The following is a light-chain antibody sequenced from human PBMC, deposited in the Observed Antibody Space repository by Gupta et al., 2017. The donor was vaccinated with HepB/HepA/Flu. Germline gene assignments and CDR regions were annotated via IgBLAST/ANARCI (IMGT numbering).Light chain of an antibody. V-gene: IGKV3-11*01. CDR1: QFIYNY. CDR2: DAS. CDR3: QQRNNCLLT. J-gene: IGKJ3*01. Sequence: EIVLTQSPATLSLSPGERATLSCRASQFIYNYLAWYQQKPGQAPRLLIHDASSRAAGGPARFSGSGYGTEFTLTINSREPEDVAVYYCQQRNNCLLTFGQGTKVEIK.